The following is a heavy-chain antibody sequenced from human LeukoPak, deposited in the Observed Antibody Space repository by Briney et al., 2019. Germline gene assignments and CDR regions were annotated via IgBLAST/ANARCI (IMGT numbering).Heavy chain of an antibody. Sequence: GGSLRLSCAASGFTFSSYSMNWVRQAPGKGLEWVSSISSSSYIYYADSVKGRFTISRDNAKNSLYLQMNSLRAEDTAVYYCAGVYYYGSGSRPNIWGQGTMVTVSS. J-gene: IGHJ3*02. CDR2: ISSSSYI. CDR1: GFTFSSYS. D-gene: IGHD3-10*01. CDR3: AGVYYYGSGSRPNI. V-gene: IGHV3-21*01.